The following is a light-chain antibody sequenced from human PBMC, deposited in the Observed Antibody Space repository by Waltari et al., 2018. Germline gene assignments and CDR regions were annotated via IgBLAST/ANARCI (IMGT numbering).Light chain of an antibody. V-gene: IGKV1-5*01. Sequence: DIQMTQSPSSLSASVGGKVTVTCQASQSISGWLAWFQQKPGKAPKPLIYQASILESGVPSRFSGSGSGTDFTLTISSLQPEDFATYYCQQYDSAPPTFGQGTKVEIK. J-gene: IGKJ1*01. CDR3: QQYDSAPPT. CDR1: QSISGW. CDR2: QAS.